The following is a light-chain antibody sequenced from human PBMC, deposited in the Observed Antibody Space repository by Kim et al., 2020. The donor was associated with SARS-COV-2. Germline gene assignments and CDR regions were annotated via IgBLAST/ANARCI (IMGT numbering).Light chain of an antibody. V-gene: IGLV4-69*01. Sequence: QPVLTQSPSASASLGASVKLTCTLSSGHSRYTIAWHQQRPEKGPRYLMRVNSDGNHIRGDGIPDRFSGSSSGAERYLTISGLQSEDEADYYCQTWGTGIQVFGGGTQLTVL. J-gene: IGLJ3*02. CDR1: SGHSRYT. CDR3: QTWGTGIQV. CDR2: VNSDGNH.